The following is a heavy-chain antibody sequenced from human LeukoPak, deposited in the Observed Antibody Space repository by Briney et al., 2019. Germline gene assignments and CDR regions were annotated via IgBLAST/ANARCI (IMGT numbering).Heavy chain of an antibody. Sequence: SETLSLTCTVSGGSISSYYWSWIRQPPGKGLEWIGYIYYSGSTNYNPSLKSRVTISVDTSKNQFSLKLSSVTAADTAVYYCAREWELQIGYWGQGTLVTVSS. CDR1: GGSISSYY. CDR3: AREWELQIGY. D-gene: IGHD1-26*01. V-gene: IGHV4-59*01. CDR2: IYYSGST. J-gene: IGHJ4*02.